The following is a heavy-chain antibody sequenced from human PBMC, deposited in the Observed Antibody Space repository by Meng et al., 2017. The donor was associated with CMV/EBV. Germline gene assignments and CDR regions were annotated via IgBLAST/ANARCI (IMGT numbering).Heavy chain of an antibody. CDR2: IYYSGST. CDR3: VTWLWFGELSGYYFDY. D-gene: IGHD3-10*01. Sequence: QLLESGPGLVKPSGPLSPTCTVSGGSISSSSYYWGWIRQPPGKGLEWIGSIYYSGSTYYNPSLKSRVTISVDTSKNQFSLKLSSVTAADTAVYYCVTWLWFGELSGYYFDYWGQGTLVTVSS. CDR1: GGSISSSSYY. J-gene: IGHJ4*02. V-gene: IGHV4-39*07.